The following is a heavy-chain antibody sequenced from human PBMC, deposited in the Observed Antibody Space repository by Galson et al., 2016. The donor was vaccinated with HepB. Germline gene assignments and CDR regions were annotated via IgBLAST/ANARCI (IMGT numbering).Heavy chain of an antibody. CDR2: IIPILGIA. J-gene: IGHJ6*03. CDR1: GGTFSSYT. CDR3: SRETAWCNSTSCRYYYYYYMDV. D-gene: IGHD2-2*01. V-gene: IGHV1-69*04. Sequence: SVKVSCKASGGTFSSYTISWVRQAPGQGLEWMGRIIPILGIANYAQKFQGRVTITEDKSTSTAYMELSSLRSEDTAGYYCSRETAWCNSTSCRYYYYYYMDVWGKGTTVTVSS.